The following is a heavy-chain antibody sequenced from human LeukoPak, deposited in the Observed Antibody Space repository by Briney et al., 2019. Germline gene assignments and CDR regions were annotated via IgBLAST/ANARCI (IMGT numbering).Heavy chain of an antibody. CDR3: ARGRGGPPFDY. CDR2: ISADGGTT. J-gene: IGHJ4*02. Sequence: GGSPRLSCAASGFSFRGYGMHWVRQAPGKGLEYVSAISADGGTTYYADSVKDRFIISRDNAKNTLYLQMGSLRNEDMAVYYCARGRGGPPFDYWGQGTLVIVSS. V-gene: IGHV3-64*02. CDR1: GFSFRGYG.